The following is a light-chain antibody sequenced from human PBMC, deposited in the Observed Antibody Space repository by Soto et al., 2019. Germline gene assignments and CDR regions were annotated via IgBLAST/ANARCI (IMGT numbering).Light chain of an antibody. V-gene: IGLV2-23*02. J-gene: IGLJ1*01. CDR2: EVS. CDR1: SSDVGSYNL. Sequence: QSALTQPASVSGSPGQSITISCTGTSSDVGSYNLVSWYQQHLGKAPKLMIYEVSKRPSGVSNRFSGSKSGNTASLTISGLQAEDEADYYCCSYAGSSTHYVFGTGTKLTVL. CDR3: CSYAGSSTHYV.